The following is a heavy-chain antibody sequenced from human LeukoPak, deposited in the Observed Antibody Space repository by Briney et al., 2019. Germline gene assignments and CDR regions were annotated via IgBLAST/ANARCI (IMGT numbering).Heavy chain of an antibody. Sequence: SETLSLTCAVYGGSFSGYYWSWIRQPPGKGLEWIGEINHSGSTNYNPSLKSRVTISVDTSKNQFSLKLSSVTAADTAVYYCARGGGFGELLFHNWFDPWGQGTLVTVSS. CDR3: ARGGGFGELLFHNWFDP. CDR2: INHSGST. D-gene: IGHD3-10*01. J-gene: IGHJ5*02. V-gene: IGHV4-34*01. CDR1: GGSFSGYY.